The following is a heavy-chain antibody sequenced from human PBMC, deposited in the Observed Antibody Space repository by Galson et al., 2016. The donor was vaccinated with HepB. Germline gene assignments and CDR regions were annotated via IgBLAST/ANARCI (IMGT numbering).Heavy chain of an antibody. V-gene: IGHV3-33*01. CDR1: GFTFSTYA. CDR3: ARDSSLSARIYYYFYGLDV. CDR2: IWYDGRKK. Sequence: SLRLSCAASGFTFSTYAMHGVRQAPGKGLEWVAVIWYDGRKKKYGDAVKGRFTISRDNSKNTVDMQMNSLRAEDTAVYYCARDSSLSARIYYYFYGLDVWGQGTTVTVSS. J-gene: IGHJ6*02. D-gene: IGHD2/OR15-2a*01.